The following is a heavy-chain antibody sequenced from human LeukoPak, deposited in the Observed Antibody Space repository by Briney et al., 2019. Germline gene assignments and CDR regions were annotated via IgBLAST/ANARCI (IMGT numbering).Heavy chain of an antibody. CDR1: GYTFTTYS. J-gene: IGHJ1*01. CDR2: ISVNNGGT. D-gene: IGHD2-2*01. Sequence: ASVKVSCKASGYTFTTYSLAWMRQAPGQSLEWMGWISVNNGGTNYAQSFQDRVTLTRDTSTNTAYLELRSLRSDDTAIIYCATATQPRGYFLRWGQGTLVTVSS. V-gene: IGHV1-18*01. CDR3: ATATQPRGYFLR.